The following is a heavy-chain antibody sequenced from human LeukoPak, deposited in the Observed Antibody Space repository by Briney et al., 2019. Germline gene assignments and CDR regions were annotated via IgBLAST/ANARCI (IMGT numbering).Heavy chain of an antibody. CDR3: AKDPWSYCSGGSCPLNY. CDR1: GGSISSSSYY. Sequence: ETLSLTCTVSGGSISSSSYYWGWVRQAPGKGLEWVSALSGSGSRTYYGDSVKGRFTISRDNSKNTLYLQMNSLRAEDTAIYYCAKDPWSYCSGGSCPLNYWGQGTLVTVSS. CDR2: LSGSGSRT. D-gene: IGHD2-15*01. J-gene: IGHJ4*02. V-gene: IGHV3-23*01.